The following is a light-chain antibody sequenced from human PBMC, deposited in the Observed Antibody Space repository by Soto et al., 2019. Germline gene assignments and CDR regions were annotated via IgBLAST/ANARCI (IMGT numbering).Light chain of an antibody. CDR1: SSNIGAGYD. CDR3: QSYDNSLSGSGV. V-gene: IGLV1-40*01. Sequence: QSVLTQPPSVSGAPGQRVTISCTGSSSNIGAGYDVHWYQQLPGTAPKLLIYGNSNRPSGVPDRFSGSKSGTSASLAITGLQAEDEADDYCQSYDNSLSGSGVFGTGTKVTVL. J-gene: IGLJ1*01. CDR2: GNS.